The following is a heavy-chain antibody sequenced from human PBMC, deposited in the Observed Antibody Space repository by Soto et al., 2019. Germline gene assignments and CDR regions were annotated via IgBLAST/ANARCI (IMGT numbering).Heavy chain of an antibody. CDR3: ALNAFDF. Sequence: QVQLVQSGTEVKKPGASVKVSCKASGYTFTSYYMHFVRQAPGQGLEWMGIINPSDGSTGYAQKFQGRVTMTRDTSTTTVYMEVSSLRSEDTAVYYCALNAFDFWGQGTMVTVSS. CDR2: INPSDGST. CDR1: GYTFTSYY. J-gene: IGHJ3*01. V-gene: IGHV1-46*01.